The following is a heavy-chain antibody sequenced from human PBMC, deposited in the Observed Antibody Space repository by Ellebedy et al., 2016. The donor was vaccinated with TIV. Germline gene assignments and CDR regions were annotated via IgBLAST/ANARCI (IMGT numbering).Heavy chain of an antibody. V-gene: IGHV3-48*01. CDR3: AKGEVVTTIGAFDI. CDR2: ISSSSSTI. CDR1: GFTFSSYS. J-gene: IGHJ3*02. D-gene: IGHD2-21*02. Sequence: GESLKISCAASGFTFSSYSMNWVRQAPGKGLEWVSHISSSSSTIYYADSVKGRFTISRDNSKNTLYLQMNSLRAEDTAVYYCAKGEVVTTIGAFDIWGQGTMVTVSS.